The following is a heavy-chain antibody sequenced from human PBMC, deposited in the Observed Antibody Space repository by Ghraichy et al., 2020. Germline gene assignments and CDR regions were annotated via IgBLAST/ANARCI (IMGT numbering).Heavy chain of an antibody. CDR2: INPNSGGA. Sequence: ASVKFSCKASGYTFTGYYMLWVRQAPGQGLEWMGRINPNSGGANYAPKFQGRVTMTRDTSISTAYMELSSLRSDDTAVYYCAREYSGSSGLVFDYWGQGTLVTVSS. CDR3: AREYSGSSGLVFDY. V-gene: IGHV1-2*06. D-gene: IGHD6-6*01. CDR1: GYTFTGYY. J-gene: IGHJ4*02.